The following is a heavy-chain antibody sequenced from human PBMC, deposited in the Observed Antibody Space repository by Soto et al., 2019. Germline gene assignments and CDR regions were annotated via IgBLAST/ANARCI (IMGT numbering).Heavy chain of an antibody. J-gene: IGHJ4*02. D-gene: IGHD3-10*01. CDR2: IYWNDDK. CDR3: AHRQGRLPHSYCYDY. Sequence: QITLKESGPTLVKPTQTLTLTCTFSGFSLSTSGVGVGWIRQPPGKTLEWLALIYWNDDKRYSPSLKSRLTITKDTSKNQVVLTMTNIDPVDTATYYFAHRQGRLPHSYCYDYCVQGTLVTASS. V-gene: IGHV2-5*01. CDR1: GFSLSTSGVG.